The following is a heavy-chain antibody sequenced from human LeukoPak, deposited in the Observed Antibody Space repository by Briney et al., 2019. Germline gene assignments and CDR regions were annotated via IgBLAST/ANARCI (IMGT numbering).Heavy chain of an antibody. CDR1: GYTFTSYG. CDR2: ISAYNGNT. V-gene: IGHV1-18*01. J-gene: IGHJ5*02. Sequence: ASVKVSCKASGYTFTSYGISWVRQAPGQGLEWMGWISAYNGNTNYAQKLQGRVTMTTDTSTSTAYMELRSLRSDDTAVYYCAREVYSSWRRNNWFDPWGQGTLVTVSS. CDR3: AREVYSSWRRNNWFDP. D-gene: IGHD6-6*01.